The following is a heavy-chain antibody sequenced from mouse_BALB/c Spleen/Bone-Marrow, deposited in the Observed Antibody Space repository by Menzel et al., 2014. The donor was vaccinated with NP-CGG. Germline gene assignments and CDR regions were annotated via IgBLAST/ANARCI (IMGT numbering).Heavy chain of an antibody. V-gene: IGHV1-14*01. Sequence: EVQGVEFGPELVKPGASVKMSCKASGYTFTSYVMHWVKQKPGQGLEWIGYINPYNDGTKYNEKFKGKATLTSDKCSRXXXXXLSSLTSEDSAVYYGARPRQLGLPYYFDYWGQGTTLTGSS. J-gene: IGHJ2*01. CDR2: INPYNDGT. D-gene: IGHD3-2*01. CDR3: ARPRQLGLPYYFDY. CDR1: GYTFTSYV.